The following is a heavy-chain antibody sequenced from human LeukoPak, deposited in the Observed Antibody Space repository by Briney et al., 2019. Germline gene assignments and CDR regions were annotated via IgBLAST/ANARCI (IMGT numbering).Heavy chain of an antibody. J-gene: IGHJ4*02. CDR2: ISSSSSYI. Sequence: GGSLRLSCAASGFTFSSYIMNWVRQAPGKGLEWVSSISSSSSYIYYADSVKGRFTISRDNAKNSLYLQMNSLRAEDTAVYYCAKDGRVAAAAYYFDYWGQGTLATVSS. CDR3: AKDGRVAAAAYYFDY. CDR1: GFTFSSYI. V-gene: IGHV3-21*01. D-gene: IGHD6-13*01.